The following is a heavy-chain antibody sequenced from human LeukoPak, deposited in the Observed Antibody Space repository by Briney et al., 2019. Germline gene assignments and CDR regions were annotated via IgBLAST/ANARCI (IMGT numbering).Heavy chain of an antibody. D-gene: IGHD6-19*01. CDR2: IIPIFGTA. CDR3: ARGEQWLDGRTYYFDY. Sequence: VKVTCKASGGTFSSYAISWVRQAPGQGLEWMGGIIPIFGTANYAQKFQGRVTITADESTSTAYMELSSLRSEDTAVYYCARGEQWLDGRTYYFDYWGQGTLVTVSS. CDR1: GGTFSSYA. J-gene: IGHJ4*02. V-gene: IGHV1-69*01.